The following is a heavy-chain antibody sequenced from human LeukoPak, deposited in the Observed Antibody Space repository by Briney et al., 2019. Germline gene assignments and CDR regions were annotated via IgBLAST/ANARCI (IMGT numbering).Heavy chain of an antibody. Sequence: SVKVSCKASAGTFSSYAISWVRQAPGQGLEWMGGIIPIFGTANYAQKFQGRVTITTDESTSTAYMELSSLRSEDTAVYYCARVSDFWSGYPGLGWFDPWGQGTLVTVSS. CDR3: ARVSDFWSGYPGLGWFDP. J-gene: IGHJ5*02. D-gene: IGHD3-3*01. V-gene: IGHV1-69*05. CDR2: IIPIFGTA. CDR1: AGTFSSYA.